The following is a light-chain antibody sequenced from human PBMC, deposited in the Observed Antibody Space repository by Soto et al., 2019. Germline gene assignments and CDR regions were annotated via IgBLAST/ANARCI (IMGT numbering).Light chain of an antibody. CDR1: QSVSSN. CDR3: QQYNKWPPRT. J-gene: IGKJ1*01. V-gene: IGKV3-15*01. CDR2: GAS. Sequence: EIVITQSPATLSVSPGERATLSCRASQSVSSNLAWYQQKPGQAPRLLIYGASSRATGVPARFSGSGSGTEFTLTINSLQSEDFAVYYCQQYNKWPPRTLGQGTKVDIK.